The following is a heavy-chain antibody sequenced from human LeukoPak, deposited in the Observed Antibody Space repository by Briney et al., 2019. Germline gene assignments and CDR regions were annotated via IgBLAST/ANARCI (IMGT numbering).Heavy chain of an antibody. CDR3: ARAGTSGYSVRYYFDY. Sequence: GGSLRLSCAASGFTFSSYSMNWVRQAPGKGLEWVSYISSSSSTIYYADSVKGRFTISRDNAKNSLYLQMNSLRAEDTAVYYCARAGTSGYSVRYYFDYWGQGTLVTVSS. J-gene: IGHJ4*02. CDR2: ISSSSSTI. CDR1: GFTFSSYS. V-gene: IGHV3-48*01. D-gene: IGHD3-3*01.